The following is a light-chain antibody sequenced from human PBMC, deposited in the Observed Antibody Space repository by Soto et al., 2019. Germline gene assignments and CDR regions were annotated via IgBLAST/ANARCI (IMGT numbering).Light chain of an antibody. J-gene: IGLJ1*01. CDR3: SPYTSSSTRV. CDR2: EVT. Sequence: QSVLTQPASVSGSPGQSIAISCTGSSSDVGGYNYVSWYQQHPGKAPQLIIYEVTNRPSGVSNRFSGSKSGNTASLTISGLQAEDEADYYCSPYTSSSTRVFGTGTKVTVL. V-gene: IGLV2-14*01. CDR1: SSDVGGYNY.